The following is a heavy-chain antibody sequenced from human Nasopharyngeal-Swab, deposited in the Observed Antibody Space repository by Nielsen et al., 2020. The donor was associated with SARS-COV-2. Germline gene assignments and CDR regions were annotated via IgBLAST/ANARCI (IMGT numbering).Heavy chain of an antibody. CDR3: AKDLAIATRPLYYFDY. D-gene: IGHD6-6*01. J-gene: IGHJ4*02. V-gene: IGHV3-9*01. CDR2: INWNGDYV. CDR1: GFMFDNYC. Sequence: SLKISCAASGFMFDNYCMHWVRQAPGKGPEWVSSINWNGDYVVYADSVKGRFTVSRDNAKNSLFLQMNSLRTEGTALYYCAKDLAIATRPLYYFDYWGQGSLVTVSS.